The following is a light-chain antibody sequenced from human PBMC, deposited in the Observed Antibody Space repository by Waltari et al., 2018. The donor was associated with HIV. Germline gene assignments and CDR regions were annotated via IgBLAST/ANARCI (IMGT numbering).Light chain of an antibody. CDR3: LRARQTPWT. V-gene: IGKV2-28*01. Sequence: DIVMSQFPLSLPVTTGEPASMSCNSSQSLLHINGDNFLDWYFQRPGQSQQHLIYMASYRASGVPDRVSGSVSGTIFTLRIGRVATEDVGVYYCLRARQTPWTFGQGAKVEI. J-gene: IGKJ1*01. CDR2: MAS. CDR1: QSLLHINGDNF.